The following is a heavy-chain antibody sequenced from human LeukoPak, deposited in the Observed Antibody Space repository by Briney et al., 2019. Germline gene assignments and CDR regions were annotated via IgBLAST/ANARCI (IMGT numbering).Heavy chain of an antibody. CDR3: ARDRIAAAGRYYYYGMDV. CDR2: IYHSGST. V-gene: IGHV4-4*02. D-gene: IGHD6-13*01. Sequence: SGTLSLTCAVSGGSISSSNWWSWVRQPPGKGLEWIGEIYHSGSTNYNPSLKSRVTISVDKSKNQFSLKLSSVTAADTAVYYCARDRIAAAGRYYYYGMDVWGQGTTVTVSS. J-gene: IGHJ6*02. CDR1: GGSISSSNW.